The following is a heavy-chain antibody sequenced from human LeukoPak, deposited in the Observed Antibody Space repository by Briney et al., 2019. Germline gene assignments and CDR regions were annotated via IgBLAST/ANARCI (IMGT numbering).Heavy chain of an antibody. CDR2: INSDGSST. CDR1: GFPSGTYL. CDR3: ARDRDHSFDY. J-gene: IGHJ4*02. Sequence: GGSLRLSCAASGFPSGTYLMHWVRQAPGKGLVWVSHINSDGSSTAYADSVKGRFTISRDNAKNTLYLQMNRLRAEDTAVYYCARDRDHSFDYWGQGTLVTVSS. V-gene: IGHV3-74*03.